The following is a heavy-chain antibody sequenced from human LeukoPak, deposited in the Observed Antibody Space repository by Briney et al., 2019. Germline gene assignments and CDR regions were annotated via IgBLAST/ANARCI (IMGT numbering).Heavy chain of an antibody. CDR2: IWYDGSNK. V-gene: IGHV3-33*01. J-gene: IGHJ6*02. CDR3: ARETGYCSSNSCYYYYGMDV. D-gene: IGHD2-2*01. Sequence: PGGSLRLSCAASGFTFSSYGMHWVRQAPGKGLEWVAVIWYDGSNKYYADSVKGRFTISRDNSKNTLYLQMNSLRAEDTAVYYCARETGYCSSNSCYYYYGMDVWGQGTTVTVSS. CDR1: GFTFSSYG.